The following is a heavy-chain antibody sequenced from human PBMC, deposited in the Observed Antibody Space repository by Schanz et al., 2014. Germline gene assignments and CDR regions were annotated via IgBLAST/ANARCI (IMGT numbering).Heavy chain of an antibody. CDR2: ISSSSIYT. CDR1: GFTFSDYY. J-gene: IGHJ4*02. CDR3: AREGEWGYDPPRH. Sequence: QVQLVESGGTLVKPGGSLRLSCVVSGFTFSDYYMSWIRQAPGKGLEWVSYISSSSIYTNYADSVKGRFTISRDNPKNPLDLQINRLRAEDTAVYYCAREGEWGYDPPRHWGQGTLVTVSS. V-gene: IGHV3-11*06. D-gene: IGHD5-12*01.